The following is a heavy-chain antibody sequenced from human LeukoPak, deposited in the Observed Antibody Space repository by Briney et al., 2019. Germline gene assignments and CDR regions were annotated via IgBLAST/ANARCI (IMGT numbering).Heavy chain of an antibody. J-gene: IGHJ5*02. CDR3: ARAMVRGVSLNWFDP. CDR1: GFTFNSYA. V-gene: IGHV3-23*01. Sequence: GGSLRLSCAASGFTFNSYAMGWVRQFPGKGLEWVSSISAGGVTTYYADSVKGRFTISRDNSKNTLDLQMSSLRAEDTAVYYCARAMVRGVSLNWFDPWGQGTLVTVSS. CDR2: ISAGGVTT. D-gene: IGHD3-10*01.